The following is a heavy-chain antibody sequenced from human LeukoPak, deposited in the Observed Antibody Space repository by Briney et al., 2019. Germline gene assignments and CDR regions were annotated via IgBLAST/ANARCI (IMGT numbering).Heavy chain of an antibody. CDR2: IHSSGTT. CDR3: ARGSGVGSGNNYKDHYYGMDV. Sequence: PSETLSLTCTVSGGSISSYYWSWIRQPAGKPLEWIGRIHSSGTTNYNPSLKSRVTTSLDTSKNQFSLKLNSVTAADTAVYYCARGSGVGSGNNYKDHYYGMDVWGQGTTVTVSS. CDR1: GGSISSYY. D-gene: IGHD3-10*01. J-gene: IGHJ6*02. V-gene: IGHV4-4*07.